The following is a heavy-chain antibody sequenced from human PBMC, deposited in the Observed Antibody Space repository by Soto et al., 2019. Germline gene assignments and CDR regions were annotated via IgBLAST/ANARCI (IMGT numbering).Heavy chain of an antibody. CDR2: ISSNGVGT. Sequence: PGGSERLTCAASGFTHSGYAMNLNRQAPGKGLEYVSGISSNGVGTYYANSVQGRFTISRDNSKNTVYLQMGSLRPEDMAVYYCARRARPDFYYMDVWGKGTTVTVSS. CDR3: ARRARPDFYYMDV. D-gene: IGHD6-6*01. J-gene: IGHJ6*03. V-gene: IGHV3-64*01. CDR1: GFTHSGYA.